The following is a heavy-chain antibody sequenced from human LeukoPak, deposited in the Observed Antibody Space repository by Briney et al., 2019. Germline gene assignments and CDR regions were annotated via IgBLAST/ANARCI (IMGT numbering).Heavy chain of an antibody. Sequence: PSETLSLTCTVSGGSISSGDYYWSWIRQPPGKGLEWIGYIYYSGSTYYNPSLKSRVTISVDTSKNQFSLKLNSVTAADTAVYYCARRDGYNSPLAYWGQGTLVTVSS. D-gene: IGHD5-24*01. CDR1: GGSISSGDYY. J-gene: IGHJ4*02. CDR2: IYYSGST. V-gene: IGHV4-30-4*01. CDR3: ARRDGYNSPLAY.